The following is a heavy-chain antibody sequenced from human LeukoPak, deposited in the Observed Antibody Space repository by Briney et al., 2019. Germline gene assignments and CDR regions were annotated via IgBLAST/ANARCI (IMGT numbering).Heavy chain of an antibody. CDR2: INHSGST. CDR1: GGSFSGYY. Sequence: SETLSLTCAVYGGSFSGYYWSWIRQPPGKGLEWIGEINHSGSTNYNPSLKSRVTISVDTSKNQFSLKLSSVTAADTAVYYCARGRSYGGNSFRDRHRPTNRSGGAFDIWGQGTMVTVSS. J-gene: IGHJ3*02. V-gene: IGHV4-34*01. D-gene: IGHD1-26*01. CDR3: ARGRSYGGNSFRDRHRPTNRSGGAFDI.